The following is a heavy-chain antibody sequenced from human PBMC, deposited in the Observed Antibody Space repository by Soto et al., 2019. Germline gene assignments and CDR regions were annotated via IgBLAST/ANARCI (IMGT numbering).Heavy chain of an antibody. Sequence: QVQLVQAGAEVKKPGSSVKLSCKASGGTFSSYTITWVRQAPGQGLEWMGGIIPVFGTAHYAQKFQARVTITADESRSTGSMELSSLRSEDTGVYSCASAFPSLGGDHKGVGRRNYHFVLGGQGTLVTVSS. CDR2: IIPVFGTA. D-gene: IGHD3-16*01. J-gene: IGHJ4*02. V-gene: IGHV1-69*01. CDR1: GGTFSSYT. CDR3: ASAFPSLGGDHKGVGRRNYHFVL.